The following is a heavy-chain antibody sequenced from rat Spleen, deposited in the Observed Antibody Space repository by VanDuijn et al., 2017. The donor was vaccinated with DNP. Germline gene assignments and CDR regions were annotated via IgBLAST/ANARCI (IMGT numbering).Heavy chain of an antibody. D-gene: IGHD4-1*01. V-gene: IGHV5-7*01. J-gene: IGHJ2*01. CDR2: ISYDGNKT. Sequence: EVQLVESGGGLVQPGRSLKLSCAASGFTFSNYYMAWVRQAPTKGLEWVATISYDGNKTYYRDSVQGRFTISRDNAQSTLYRQMDSLRSEDTATYYCAGRPHPIRGPFDDWGQGVTVTVSS. CDR3: AGRPHPIRGPFDD. CDR1: GFTFSNYY.